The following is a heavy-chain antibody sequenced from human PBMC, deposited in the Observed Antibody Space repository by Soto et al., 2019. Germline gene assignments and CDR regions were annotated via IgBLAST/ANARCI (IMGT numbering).Heavy chain of an antibody. D-gene: IGHD3-22*01. CDR2: ISSSSSYI. Sequence: GGSLRLSCAASGFTFSSYSMNWVRQAPGKGLEWVSSISSSSSYIYYADSVKGRFTISRDNAKNSLYLQMNSLRAEDTAVYYCARREDCNYYDSSGCPFDYWGQGTLVTVSS. V-gene: IGHV3-21*01. CDR3: ARREDCNYYDSSGCPFDY. J-gene: IGHJ4*02. CDR1: GFTFSSYS.